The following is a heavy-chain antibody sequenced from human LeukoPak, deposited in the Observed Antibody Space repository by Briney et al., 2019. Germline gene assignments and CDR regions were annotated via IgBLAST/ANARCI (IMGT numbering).Heavy chain of an antibody. CDR3: ARDQVVAATQFDY. CDR2: ISWNSGSI. CDR1: GFTFDDYA. D-gene: IGHD2-15*01. V-gene: IGHV3-9*01. Sequence: GGSLRLSCAASGFTFDDYAMHWVRQAPGKGLEWVSGISWNSGSIGYADSVKGRFTISRDNAKNSLYLQMNSLRAEDTALYYCARDQVVAATQFDYWGQGTLVTVSS. J-gene: IGHJ4*02.